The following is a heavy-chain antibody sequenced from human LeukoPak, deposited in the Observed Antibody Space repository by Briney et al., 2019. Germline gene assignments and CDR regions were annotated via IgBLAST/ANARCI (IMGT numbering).Heavy chain of an antibody. CDR2: ISYDGSNK. J-gene: IGHJ3*02. Sequence: GGSLRLSCAASGFTFSSYGMHWVRQAPGKGLEWVAVISYDGSNKYYADSVKGRFTISRDNSKNTLYLQMNSLRAEDTAVYYCARGSDTSSWYGAFDIWGQGTMVTVSS. CDR1: GFTFSSYG. CDR3: ARGSDTSSWYGAFDI. V-gene: IGHV3-30*03. D-gene: IGHD6-13*01.